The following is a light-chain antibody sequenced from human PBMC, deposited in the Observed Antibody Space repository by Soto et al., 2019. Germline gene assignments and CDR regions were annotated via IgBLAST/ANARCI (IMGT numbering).Light chain of an antibody. V-gene: IGKV1-5*01. Sequence: DIQMTQSPSTLSASVGDRVTITCRASQSISSWLAWYQQKPGKAPKLLIYGASSLERGVPSRFSGSGSGTEFTLTISSLQPDDFATYYCQQYNSYWTFGQGTRLEIK. CDR2: GAS. J-gene: IGKJ5*01. CDR3: QQYNSYWT. CDR1: QSISSW.